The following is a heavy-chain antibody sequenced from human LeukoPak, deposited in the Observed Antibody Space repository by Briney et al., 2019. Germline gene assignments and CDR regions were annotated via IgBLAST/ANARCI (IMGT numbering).Heavy chain of an antibody. Sequence: GRSLRLSCAASGFTFDDYAMHWVRQGPGKGLEWVSSISWNSGTVGYADSVKGRFTISRDNAKNSLYLQMNSLRAEDMALYYCAKNMISAGRGTFDIWGQGTMVTVPS. CDR3: AKNMISAGRGTFDI. D-gene: IGHD1-14*01. CDR2: ISWNSGTV. V-gene: IGHV3-9*03. J-gene: IGHJ3*02. CDR1: GFTFDDYA.